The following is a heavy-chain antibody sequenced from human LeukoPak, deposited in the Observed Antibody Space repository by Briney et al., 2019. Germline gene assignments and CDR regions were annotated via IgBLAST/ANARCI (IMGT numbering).Heavy chain of an antibody. J-gene: IGHJ4*02. Sequence: SETLSLTCTVSGGSISSYYWSWIRQPPGKGLEWIGYINYSGSTNYNPSLKSRVTISVDTSKNQFSLKLSSVTAADTAVYYCARVLLRYSFDYWGQGTLVTVSS. CDR1: GGSISSYY. CDR3: ARVLLRYSFDY. CDR2: INYSGST. V-gene: IGHV4-59*01.